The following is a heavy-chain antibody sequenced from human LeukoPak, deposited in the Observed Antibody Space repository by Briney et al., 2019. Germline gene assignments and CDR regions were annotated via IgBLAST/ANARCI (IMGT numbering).Heavy chain of an antibody. Sequence: ASVKVSFKSSGYTFTGYYMHWVRQAPGQGLEWMGWINPNSGGTNYAQKFQGRVTMTRDTSISTAYMELSRLRSDDTAVYYCARVRTVTTSWFDPWGQGTLVTVSS. V-gene: IGHV1-2*02. CDR2: INPNSGGT. CDR3: ARVRTVTTSWFDP. D-gene: IGHD4-17*01. CDR1: GYTFTGYY. J-gene: IGHJ5*02.